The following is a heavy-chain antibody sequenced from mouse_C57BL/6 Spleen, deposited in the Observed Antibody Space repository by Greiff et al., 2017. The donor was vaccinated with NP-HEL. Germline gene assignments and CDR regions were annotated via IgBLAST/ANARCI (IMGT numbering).Heavy chain of an antibody. CDR1: GYSITSGYD. D-gene: IGHD4-1*01. CDR3: ARDGTGYYFDY. Sequence: EVMLVESGPGMVKPSQSLSLTCTVTGYSITSGYDWHLIRHFPGNQLEWMGYIRYSGSTNYNPSLKSRISITHDTSKNHFFLKLNSVTTEDTATYYCARDGTGYYFDYWGQGTTLTVSS. CDR2: IRYSGST. V-gene: IGHV3-1*01. J-gene: IGHJ2*01.